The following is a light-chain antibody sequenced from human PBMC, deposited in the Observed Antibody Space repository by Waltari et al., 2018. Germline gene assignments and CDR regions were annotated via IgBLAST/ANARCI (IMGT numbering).Light chain of an antibody. CDR1: QSVNRNF. CDR2: GAS. Sequence: EIVLTQSPGTLSLSPGERATLSCRASQSVNRNFLAWYQQKPGQAPRLLISGASTRATGIPDRFSGSGSGTDFTLTINRLEPEDFAVYSCQQYGSSPFTFGGGTKVEIK. V-gene: IGKV3-20*01. CDR3: QQYGSSPFT. J-gene: IGKJ4*01.